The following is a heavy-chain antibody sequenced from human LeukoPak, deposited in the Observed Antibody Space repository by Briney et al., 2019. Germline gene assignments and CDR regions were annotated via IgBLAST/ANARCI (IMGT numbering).Heavy chain of an antibody. V-gene: IGHV2-5*01. CDR1: GFSLSTSGVG. D-gene: IGHD3-9*01. CDR2: IYWNDDK. Sequence: KESGPTLVKPTQTLTLTCTFSGFSLSTSGVGVGWIRQPPGKALEWLALIYWNDDKRYSPSLKSRLTITKDTSKNQVVLTTTNMDPVDTATYYCARIVLRYFDWLLYAFDIWGQGTMVTVSS. J-gene: IGHJ3*02. CDR3: ARIVLRYFDWLLYAFDI.